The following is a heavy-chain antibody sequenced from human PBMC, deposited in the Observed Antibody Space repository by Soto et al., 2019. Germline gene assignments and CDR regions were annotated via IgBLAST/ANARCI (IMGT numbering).Heavy chain of an antibody. CDR1: GGTLSDHG. CDR3: ARGVYGSGNYYTGPSAFDI. CDR2: TIPVFNTA. Sequence: QVQLEQSGAEVKKPGSSVKVSCKASGGTLSDHGVAWLRQAPGQGLEWMGGTIPVFNTAKYAQKFQGRVTVTADKFTNIAYMELSSLRSDDTAFYFCARGVYGSGNYYTGPSAFDIWGQGTMVIGSS. D-gene: IGHD3-10*01. V-gene: IGHV1-69*06. J-gene: IGHJ3*02.